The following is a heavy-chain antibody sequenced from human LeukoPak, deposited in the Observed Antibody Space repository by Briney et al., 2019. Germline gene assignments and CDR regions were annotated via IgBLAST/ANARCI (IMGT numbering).Heavy chain of an antibody. CDR1: GDSIDSGDYY. Sequence: SATLSLTCTVSGDSIDSGDYYWSWIRQHPGKGLEWIGYIYYGGSTYYNPSLKSRVTISQDTSKDQISLKLSSVTAADTAMCYCARSSHYSDSSAYALWGQGALVTVSS. J-gene: IGHJ4*02. CDR3: ARSSHYSDSSAYAL. CDR2: IYYGGST. V-gene: IGHV4-31*03. D-gene: IGHD3-22*01.